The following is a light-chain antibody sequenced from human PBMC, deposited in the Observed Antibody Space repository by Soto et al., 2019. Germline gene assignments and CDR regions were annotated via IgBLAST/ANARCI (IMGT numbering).Light chain of an antibody. CDR1: SSDVGGYNY. J-gene: IGLJ2*01. CDR2: NVS. Sequence: HSALTQPASVSGSPGQSITISCIGTSSDVGGYNYVSWYQQHPDKAPKLVIYNVSNRPSGVSDRFSGSKSGNTASLIISGLQAEDEADYYCSSYTSISTVVFGGGTKLTVL. V-gene: IGLV2-14*01. CDR3: SSYTSISTVV.